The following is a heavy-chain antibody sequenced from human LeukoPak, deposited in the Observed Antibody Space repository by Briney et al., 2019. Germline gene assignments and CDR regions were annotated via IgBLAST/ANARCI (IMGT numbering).Heavy chain of an antibody. Sequence: GGPLRLSCAASGFTFSSYSMNWVRQAPGKGLEWVSSISSSSSYIYYADSVKGRFTFSRDNAKNSLYLQMNSLRAEDTAVYYCARAVVVVAATAYYYYMDVWGKGTTVTVSS. D-gene: IGHD2-15*01. J-gene: IGHJ6*03. V-gene: IGHV3-21*01. CDR3: ARAVVVVAATAYYYYMDV. CDR2: ISSSSSYI. CDR1: GFTFSSYS.